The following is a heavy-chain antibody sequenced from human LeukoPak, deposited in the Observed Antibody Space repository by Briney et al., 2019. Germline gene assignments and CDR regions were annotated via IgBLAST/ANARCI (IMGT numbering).Heavy chain of an antibody. CDR1: GYTFTSYG. V-gene: IGHV1-18*01. CDR2: ISAYNGNT. J-gene: IGHJ4*02. CDR3: ARKVGYGGNSGYFDY. D-gene: IGHD4-23*01. Sequence: ASVKVSCKASGYTFTSYGISWARQAPGQGLEWMGWISAYNGNTNYAQKLQGRVTMTTDTSTSTAYMELRSLRSDDTAVYYCARKVGYGGNSGYFDYWGQGTLATVSS.